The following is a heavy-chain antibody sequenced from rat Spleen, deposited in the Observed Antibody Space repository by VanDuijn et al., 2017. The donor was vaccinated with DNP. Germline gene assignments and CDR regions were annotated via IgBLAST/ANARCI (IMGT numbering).Heavy chain of an antibody. D-gene: IGHD1-11*01. Sequence: EVQLVESGGGLVRPGNSLRLSCAASGFIFSDYAMAWVRQSPKMGLEWVATIIYDGSSTFYRDSVTGRFTISRDFAKSTLYLQMDSLRSEDSATYYCTTRGNYGGYDYWGHGVMVTVSS. CDR1: GFIFSDYA. J-gene: IGHJ2*01. CDR2: IIYDGSST. V-gene: IGHV5S10*01. CDR3: TTRGNYGGYDY.